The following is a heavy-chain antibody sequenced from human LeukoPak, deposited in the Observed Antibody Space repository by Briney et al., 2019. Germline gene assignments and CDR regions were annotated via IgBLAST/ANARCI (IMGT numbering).Heavy chain of an antibody. Sequence: PGGSLRLSCAASGFTVSSIHMVWVRQAPGKGLEWVSVTYTGGNSYYADSVKGRFTISRDNSKNTLYLQMNSLRAEDTAVYYCARDLGSGWDFDYWGQGTLVTVSS. D-gene: IGHD6-19*01. J-gene: IGHJ4*02. CDR3: ARDLGSGWDFDY. V-gene: IGHV3-53*01. CDR1: GFTVSSIH. CDR2: TYTGGNS.